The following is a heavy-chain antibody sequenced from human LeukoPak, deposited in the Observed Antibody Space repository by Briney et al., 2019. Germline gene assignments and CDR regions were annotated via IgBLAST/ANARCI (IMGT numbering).Heavy chain of an antibody. Sequence: GGSLRLSCAASGFTFDDYAMHWVRQAPGKGLEWVSGISWNSGSIGYADSVKDRFTISRDNAKNSLYLQMNSLRAEDTALYYCAKGFLGMPDYWGQGTLVTVSS. CDR2: ISWNSGSI. J-gene: IGHJ4*02. CDR1: GFTFDDYA. CDR3: AKGFLGMPDY. D-gene: IGHD2-2*01. V-gene: IGHV3-9*01.